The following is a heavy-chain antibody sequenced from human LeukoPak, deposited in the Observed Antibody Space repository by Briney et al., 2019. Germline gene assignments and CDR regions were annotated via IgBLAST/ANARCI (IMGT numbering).Heavy chain of an antibody. J-gene: IGHJ4*02. CDR1: GGSISSSSYY. D-gene: IGHD5-18*01. CDR2: IYYSGST. V-gene: IGHV4-39*01. Sequence: PSETLSLTCTVSGGSISSSSYYWGWLRQPPGKGLECVGTIYYSGSTSYNPSLKSRVTISVDTSKKQFSLRLSSVTAADTAVYYCARLPATLAYFDYWGQGTLVTVSS. CDR3: ARLPATLAYFDY.